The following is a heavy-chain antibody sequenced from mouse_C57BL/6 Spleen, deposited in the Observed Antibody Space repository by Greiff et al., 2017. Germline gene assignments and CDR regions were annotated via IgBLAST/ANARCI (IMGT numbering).Heavy chain of an antibody. J-gene: IGHJ3*01. CDR1: GYAFTNYL. Sequence: QVHVKQSGAELVRPGTSVKVSCKASGYAFTNYLIEWVKQRPGQGLEWIGVINPGSGGTNYNEKFKGKATLTADKSSSTAYMQLSSLTSEDSAVYFCAAYYYGSSYVFAYWGQGTLVTVSA. CDR3: AAYYYGSSYVFAY. CDR2: INPGSGGT. V-gene: IGHV1-54*01. D-gene: IGHD1-1*01.